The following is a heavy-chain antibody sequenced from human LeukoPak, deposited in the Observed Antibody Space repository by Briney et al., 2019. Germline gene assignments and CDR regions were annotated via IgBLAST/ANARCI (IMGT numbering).Heavy chain of an antibody. Sequence: SETLSLTCTVSGGSISSYYWSWIRQPPGKGQEWIGYIYYSGNTNYNPSLKSRVTISVDTSKNQFSLRLSSVTAADTAVFYCAREAKSYDGDGYYLDYWGQGILVTVAS. CDR2: IYYSGNT. CDR1: GGSISSYY. V-gene: IGHV4-59*12. CDR3: AREAKSYDGDGYYLDY. D-gene: IGHD3-22*01. J-gene: IGHJ4*02.